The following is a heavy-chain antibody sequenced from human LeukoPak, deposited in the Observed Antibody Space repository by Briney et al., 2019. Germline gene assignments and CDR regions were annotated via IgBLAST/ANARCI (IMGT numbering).Heavy chain of an antibody. CDR1: GFTFSSYA. CDR2: ISAKTEGGTA. Sequence: GGSLRLSCAASGFTFSSYAMSWVRQAPGKGLEWVGRISAKTEGGTAEYAAPVKGRFTISRDDSQNTLYLQVNSLKTEDTAVYFCTTAPFKFMDQNHDFDIWGQGTMVTVSS. J-gene: IGHJ3*02. D-gene: IGHD3/OR15-3a*01. CDR3: TTAPFKFMDQNHDFDI. V-gene: IGHV3-15*01.